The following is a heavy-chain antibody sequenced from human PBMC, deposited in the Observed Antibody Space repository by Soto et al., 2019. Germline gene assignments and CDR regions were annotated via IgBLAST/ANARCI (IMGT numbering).Heavy chain of an antibody. D-gene: IGHD3-16*02. CDR3: SSEGGVWGSFRYCDY. Sequence: QVQLVQSGAEVKEPGASVKVSCKASGYTFSTYVINWLRQAPGQGLEWMGWISPYNGNTDYAQELQGRVPMTTDTSTNTIYMKLLRLRSDDTAAYYFSSEGGVWGSFRYCDYWGQGTLVAVSS. CDR1: GYTFSTYV. J-gene: IGHJ4*02. V-gene: IGHV1-18*04. CDR2: ISPYNGNT.